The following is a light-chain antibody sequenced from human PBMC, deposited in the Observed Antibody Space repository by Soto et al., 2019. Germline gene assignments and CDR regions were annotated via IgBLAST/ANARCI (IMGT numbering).Light chain of an antibody. Sequence: EIVVTQSPATLSLSPGERATLSCRASQSVSSLVAWYQQKPGQAPRLLIYDASNRATGTPVRFSGGGSGTDFTLTISSLEPEDFATYYCQQYNSYSTFGQGTRLEIK. V-gene: IGKV3-11*01. CDR3: QQYNSYST. CDR1: QSVSSL. CDR2: DAS. J-gene: IGKJ5*01.